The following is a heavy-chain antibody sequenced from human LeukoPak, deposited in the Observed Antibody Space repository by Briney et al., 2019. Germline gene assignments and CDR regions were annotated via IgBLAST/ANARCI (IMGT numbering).Heavy chain of an antibody. CDR3: ARDHSSSSWMDAFEI. D-gene: IGHD6-6*01. J-gene: IGHJ3*02. CDR2: IYTTGTA. Sequence: PSETLSLTCLLSGGSIGPYYWSWIRQAAGKGPEWIGRIYTTGTADYNPSLKGRVFLSVDTSMNQFSLKVTSVTAADTAVYYCARDHSSSSWMDAFEIWGPGMQVIVSS. V-gene: IGHV4-4*07. CDR1: GGSIGPYY.